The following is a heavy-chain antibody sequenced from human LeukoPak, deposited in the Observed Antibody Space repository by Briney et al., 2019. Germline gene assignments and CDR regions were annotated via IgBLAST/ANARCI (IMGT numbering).Heavy chain of an antibody. J-gene: IGHJ5*02. CDR3: ARGTTIPLRYFDWARSRFDP. Sequence: GASVKVSCKASGYTFTSYDINWVRQATGQGLEWMGWMNPNSGNTGYAQKFQGRVTMTRNTSISTAYMELSSLGSEDTAVYYCARGTTIPLRYFDWARSRFDPWGQGTLVTVSS. CDR2: MNPNSGNT. CDR1: GYTFTSYD. V-gene: IGHV1-8*01. D-gene: IGHD3-9*01.